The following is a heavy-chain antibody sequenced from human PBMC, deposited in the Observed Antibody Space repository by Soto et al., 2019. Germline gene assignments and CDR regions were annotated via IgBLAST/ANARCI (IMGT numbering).Heavy chain of an antibody. J-gene: IGHJ6*02. Sequence: PSETLSLTCTVSGGSISSSSYYWGWIRQPPGKGLEWIGSIYYSGSTYYNPSLKSRVTISVDTSKNQFSLKVSSVTAADTAVYYCARLAARQFHYGMDVWGQGTTVTVS. CDR3: ARLAARQFHYGMDV. V-gene: IGHV4-39*07. CDR1: GGSISSSSYY. CDR2: IYYSGST. D-gene: IGHD6-6*01.